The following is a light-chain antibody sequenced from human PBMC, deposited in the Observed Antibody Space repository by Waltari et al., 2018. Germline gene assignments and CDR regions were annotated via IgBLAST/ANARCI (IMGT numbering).Light chain of an antibody. CDR3: QQYNNWPPWT. Sequence: ETVLRQSPAILSASLGERVALSCRASQSVRNNLVWYQQKPGQAPRLLIYGASTRVTGIPARFSGSGSGTEFTLTINSLQSEDFAVYYCQQYNNWPPWTFGQGTKVEIK. V-gene: IGKV3-15*01. J-gene: IGKJ1*01. CDR2: GAS. CDR1: QSVRNN.